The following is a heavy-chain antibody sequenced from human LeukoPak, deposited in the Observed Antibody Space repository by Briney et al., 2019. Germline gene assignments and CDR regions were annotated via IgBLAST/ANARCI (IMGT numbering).Heavy chain of an antibody. J-gene: IGHJ6*02. CDR1: GFTFSDYY. CDR2: ISSSGSTI. Sequence: GSLRLSCAASGFTFSDYYMSWIRQAPGKGLEWVSYISSSGSTIYYADSVKGRFTISRDNAKNSLYLQMNSLRAEDTAVYYCARKGSSWSYYYYGMDVWGQGTTVTVSS. D-gene: IGHD6-13*01. CDR3: ARKGSSWSYYYYGMDV. V-gene: IGHV3-11*01.